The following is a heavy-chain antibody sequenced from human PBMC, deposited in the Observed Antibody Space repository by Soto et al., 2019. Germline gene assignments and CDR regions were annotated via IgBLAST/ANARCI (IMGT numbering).Heavy chain of an antibody. V-gene: IGHV4-4*07. CDR3: ARGYESGYTFGHDL. CDR1: GDSISSTY. J-gene: IGHJ5*02. D-gene: IGHD3-3*01. Sequence: LSLTCTVSGDSISSTYWSWVRQPAGRGLEWIGRIYSSGSNNYNPSLESRVTMSVDTSKNQFSLTLRSVTAADTAVYFCARGYESGYTFGHDLWGQGTLVTVSS. CDR2: IYSSGSN.